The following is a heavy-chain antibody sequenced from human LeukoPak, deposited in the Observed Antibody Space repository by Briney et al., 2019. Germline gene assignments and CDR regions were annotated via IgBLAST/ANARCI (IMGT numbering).Heavy chain of an antibody. J-gene: IGHJ3*02. CDR2: VFYSGST. CDR3: ARDEDGYNNDAFDI. CDR1: GGSISSNDYY. V-gene: IGHV4-31*03. D-gene: IGHD5-24*01. Sequence: SKTLSLTCTVSGGSISSNDYYWNWIRQHPGKGLEWIGYVFYSGSTYYNLSLKSRVTISVDTSKNQFSLKLSSVTAADTAVYYCARDEDGYNNDAFDIWGQGTMVTVSS.